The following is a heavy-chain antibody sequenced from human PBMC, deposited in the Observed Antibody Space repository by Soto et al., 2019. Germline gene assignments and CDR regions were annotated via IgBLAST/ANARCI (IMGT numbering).Heavy chain of an antibody. J-gene: IGHJ4*02. CDR3: ARGGRSDIHVIFTTEY. CDR2: IKEDGSDK. D-gene: IGHD1-26*01. V-gene: IGHV3-7*04. Sequence: EVQLVESGGGLVQPGGSLRLSCAASGFTFGSYWMSWVRHAPGRGLEWVANIKEDGSDKYYLDSVKGRFTISRDNAKNSLYIQMNSLRAEDTAVYPCARGGRSDIHVIFTTEYWGQGTLVTVSS. CDR1: GFTFGSYW.